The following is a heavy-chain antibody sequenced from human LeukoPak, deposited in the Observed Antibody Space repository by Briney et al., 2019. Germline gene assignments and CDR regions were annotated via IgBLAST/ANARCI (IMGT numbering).Heavy chain of an antibody. CDR2: ISSSSSTI. D-gene: IGHD6-6*01. J-gene: IGHJ5*02. CDR3: ARDSRSSSSYFGEASNWFDP. Sequence: PGGSLRLSCAASGFTFSSYSMNWVRQAPGKGLEWVSYISSSSSTIYYADSVKGRFTISRDNAKNSLYLQMNSLRAEDTAVYYCARDSRSSSSYFGEASNWFDPWGQGTLVTVSS. V-gene: IGHV3-48*01. CDR1: GFTFSSYS.